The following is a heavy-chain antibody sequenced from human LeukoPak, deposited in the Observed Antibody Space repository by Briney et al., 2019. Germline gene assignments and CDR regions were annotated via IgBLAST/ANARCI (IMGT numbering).Heavy chain of an antibody. V-gene: IGHV4-59*01. J-gene: IGHJ4*02. CDR2: IYYSGST. CDR1: GGSISSYY. Sequence: SETLSLTCTVSGGSISSYYWSWIRQPPGKGLEWIGYIYYSGSTNYNPSLKSRVTISVDTSKNQFSLKLSSVTAADTAVYYCARALPHSSGHFDYWGQGTLVTVSS. CDR3: ARALPHSSGHFDY. D-gene: IGHD6-19*01.